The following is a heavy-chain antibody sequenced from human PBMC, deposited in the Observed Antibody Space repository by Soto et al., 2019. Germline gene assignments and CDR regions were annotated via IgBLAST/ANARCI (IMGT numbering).Heavy chain of an antibody. CDR1: GFTFSSYG. CDR2: IWYDGSNK. Sequence: GGSLRLSCAASGFTFSSYGMHWVRQAPGKGLEWVAVIWYDGSNKYYADSVKGRFTISRDNSKNTLYLQMNSLRAEDTAVYYCARDMLPYCTNGVCPKVYYYYGMDVWGQGTTVTVSS. J-gene: IGHJ6*02. CDR3: ARDMLPYCTNGVCPKVYYYYGMDV. V-gene: IGHV3-33*01. D-gene: IGHD2-8*01.